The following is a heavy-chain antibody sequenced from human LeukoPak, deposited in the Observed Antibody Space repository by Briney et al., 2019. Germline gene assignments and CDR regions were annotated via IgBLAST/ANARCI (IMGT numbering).Heavy chain of an antibody. CDR3: ARGSLHCSSTSCYLGIYYYGMDV. J-gene: IGHJ6*02. Sequence: ASVKVSCKASGYTFTSYDINWVRPATGQGLEWMGWMNPNSGNTGYAQKFQGRVTMTRNTSISTAYMELSSLRSEDTAVYYCARGSLHCSSTSCYLGIYYYGMDVWGQGTTVTVSS. CDR1: GYTFTSYD. V-gene: IGHV1-8*01. D-gene: IGHD2-2*01. CDR2: MNPNSGNT.